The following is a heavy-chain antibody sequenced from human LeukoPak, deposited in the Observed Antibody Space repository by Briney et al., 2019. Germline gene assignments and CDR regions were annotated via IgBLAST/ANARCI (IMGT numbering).Heavy chain of an antibody. J-gene: IGHJ4*02. Sequence: ASVTVSCMSSGFTFTHYGITWVRQAPAQGLEWLGWISAYNGDTKFAQNLQGRVTMSTDASTSTGYMELRSLRPDATAVYSCGRDFSNTSGFKVVVDYWGQGTLVTVSS. V-gene: IGHV1-18*01. CDR2: ISAYNGDT. CDR3: GRDFSNTSGFKVVVDY. CDR1: GFTFTHYG. D-gene: IGHD3-22*01.